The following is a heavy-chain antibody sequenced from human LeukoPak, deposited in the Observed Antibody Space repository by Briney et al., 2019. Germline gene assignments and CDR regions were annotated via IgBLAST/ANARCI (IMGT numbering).Heavy chain of an antibody. V-gene: IGHV4-59*08. Sequence: PSETLSLTCTVSGGSISSYFWSWIRQPPGKGLEWIGYIFYSGSTNYNPSLKSRVTISVDTSKNQFSLKLSSVTAADTAVYYCAAPGRIAAAGTGYWGQGTLVTVSS. J-gene: IGHJ4*02. CDR3: AAPGRIAAAGTGY. D-gene: IGHD6-13*01. CDR2: IFYSGST. CDR1: GGSISSYF.